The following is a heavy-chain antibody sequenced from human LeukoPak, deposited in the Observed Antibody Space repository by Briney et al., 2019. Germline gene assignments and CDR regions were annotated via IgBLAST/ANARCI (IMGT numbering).Heavy chain of an antibody. J-gene: IGHJ4*02. CDR2: ISWNSGSI. V-gene: IGHV3-9*01. Sequence: SLRLSCAASGFTFDDYAMHWVRQAPGKGLEWVSGISWNSGSIGYADSVKGRFTISRDNAKNSLYLQMNSLRAEDTALYYCAKVGYNYDFWSGPLDYWGQGTLVTVSS. CDR1: GFTFDDYA. CDR3: AKVGYNYDFWSGPLDY. D-gene: IGHD3-3*01.